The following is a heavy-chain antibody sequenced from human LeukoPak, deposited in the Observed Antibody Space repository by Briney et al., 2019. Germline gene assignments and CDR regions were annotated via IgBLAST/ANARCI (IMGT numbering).Heavy chain of an antibody. CDR3: AKACDYHSHYYFDY. J-gene: IGHJ4*02. D-gene: IGHD4-17*01. V-gene: IGHV3-23*01. Sequence: PGGSLRLSCAASGFTFSSYAMSWVRQAPGKGLEWVSAISGSGGSTYYADSVKGRFTISRDNSKSTLYLQMNSLRAEDTAVYYCAKACDYHSHYYFDYWGQGTLVTVSS. CDR1: GFTFSSYA. CDR2: ISGSGGST.